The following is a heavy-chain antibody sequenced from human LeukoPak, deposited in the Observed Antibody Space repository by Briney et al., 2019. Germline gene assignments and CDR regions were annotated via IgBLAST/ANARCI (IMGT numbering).Heavy chain of an antibody. D-gene: IGHD2-2*01. V-gene: IGHV6-1*01. CDR1: GGSVSSNNDA. Sequence: SQTLSLTCAISGGSVSSNNDAWNWIRQSPSRGLEWLGMTYYRSKWYNDYALSVKSRITINLDTSKNQFSLQLNSVTPEDTAVYYCARQYCSTASCSYYFDYWGQGTLVTVSS. CDR3: ARQYCSTASCSYYFDY. CDR2: TYYRSKWYN. J-gene: IGHJ4*02.